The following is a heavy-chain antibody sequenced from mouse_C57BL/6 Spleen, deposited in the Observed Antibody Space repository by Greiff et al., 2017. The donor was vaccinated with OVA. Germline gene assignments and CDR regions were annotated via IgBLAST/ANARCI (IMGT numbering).Heavy chain of an antibody. CDR3: ARKDGRDYCDY. Sequence: VQVVESGAELVRPGTSVKMSCKASGYTFTNYWIGWAKQRPGHGLEWIGDIYPGGGYTNYNEKFKGKATLTADKSSSTAYMQFNSLTSEDSAIYYGARKDGRDYCDYWGQGTTLTVSS. J-gene: IGHJ2*01. CDR1: GYTFTNYW. CDR2: IYPGGGYT. D-gene: IGHD3-1*01. V-gene: IGHV1-63*01.